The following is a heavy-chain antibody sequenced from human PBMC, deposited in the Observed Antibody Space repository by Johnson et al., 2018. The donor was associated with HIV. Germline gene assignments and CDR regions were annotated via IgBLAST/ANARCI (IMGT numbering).Heavy chain of an antibody. CDR1: GFTFSDYY. Sequence: QVQLLESGGGLVQPGGSLRLSCAASGFTFSDYYMSWIRQAAGKGLEWLSYISTSGSTLYYADSVKGRFTISRDNDKNSLYLQMNSLRAEDTAIYYCYTSSFEAAFDVWGQGTMVTVSS. J-gene: IGHJ3*01. CDR3: YTSSFEAAFDV. V-gene: IGHV3-11*04. D-gene: IGHD6-6*01. CDR2: ISTSGSTL.